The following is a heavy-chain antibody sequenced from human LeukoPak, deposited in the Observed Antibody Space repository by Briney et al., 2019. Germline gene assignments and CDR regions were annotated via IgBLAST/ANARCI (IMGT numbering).Heavy chain of an antibody. CDR1: GFSFSTYA. V-gene: IGHV3-64D*06. CDR2: ISHNGGST. J-gene: IGHJ4*02. D-gene: IGHD6-13*01. CDR3: VKEAPPLTYSNTFHDC. Sequence: GVSLRLSCSASGFSFSTYAMHWVRQAPGKGLEYVSAISHNGGSTYYADSVKGRFTISRDNSKNTLYLQMSSLRAEDTAVYYCVKEAPPLTYSNTFHDCWGQGTLVTVAS.